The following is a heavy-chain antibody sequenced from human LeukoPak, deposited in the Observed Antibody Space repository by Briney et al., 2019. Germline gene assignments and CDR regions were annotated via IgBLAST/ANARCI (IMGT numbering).Heavy chain of an antibody. V-gene: IGHV4-38-2*02. J-gene: IGHJ5*02. CDR2: IYHSGST. D-gene: IGHD2-15*01. Sequence: PSETLSLTCTVSGYSISSGYYWGWIRQPPGKGLEWIGSIYHSGSTYYNPSLKSRVTISVDTSKDQFSLKLSSVTAADTAVYYCARDWAKTDGYCSGGSCSRGGWFDPWGQGTLVTVSS. CDR1: GYSISSGYY. CDR3: ARDWAKTDGYCSGGSCSRGGWFDP.